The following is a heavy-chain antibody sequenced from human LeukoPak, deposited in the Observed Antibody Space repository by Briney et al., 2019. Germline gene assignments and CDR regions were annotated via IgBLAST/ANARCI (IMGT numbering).Heavy chain of an antibody. Sequence: GESLKISCMGSGYSFNTYWIGWVRQMPGKGLEWMGIIYPGDSDTRYSPSFEGQVTISADKSISTAYLQWSSLKASDTAMYYCATGGYCSGGSCYSFFDYWGQGTLVTVSS. D-gene: IGHD2-15*01. CDR1: GYSFNTYW. J-gene: IGHJ4*02. CDR2: IYPGDSDT. V-gene: IGHV5-51*01. CDR3: ATGGYCSGGSCYSFFDY.